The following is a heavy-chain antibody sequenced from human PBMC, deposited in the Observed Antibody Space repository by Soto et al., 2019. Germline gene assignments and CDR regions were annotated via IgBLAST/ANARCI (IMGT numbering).Heavy chain of an antibody. V-gene: IGHV3-7*01. D-gene: IGHD2-8*01. Sequence: EVQLVESGGGLVQPGVSLRLSCAASGFAFSNFWMSWVRQAPGKGLEWVANIKQDGSEKYYVDSVKGRFTISRDNAKNSLYLQMSSLRAEDTAVYYCARDPSNKYCANGVCYYYYYYMYVWGKGTTVTVSS. CDR1: GFAFSNFW. CDR3: ARDPSNKYCANGVCYYYYYYMYV. CDR2: IKQDGSEK. J-gene: IGHJ6*03.